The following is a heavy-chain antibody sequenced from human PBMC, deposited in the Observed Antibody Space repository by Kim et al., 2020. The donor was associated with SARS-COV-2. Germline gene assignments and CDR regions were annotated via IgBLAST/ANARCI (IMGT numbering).Heavy chain of an antibody. CDR1: GGSISSSSYY. CDR3: ARQGWLQLKNWFDP. CDR2: ISYSGST. V-gene: IGHV4-39*01. Sequence: SETLSLTCTVSGGSISSSSYYWGWIRQPPSKGLEWIGSISYSGSTYYNPSLKSRVTISVDTSKNQFSLNLSSVTAADTAVYYCARQGWLQLKNWFDPWGQGTLVTVS. J-gene: IGHJ5*02. D-gene: IGHD6-13*01.